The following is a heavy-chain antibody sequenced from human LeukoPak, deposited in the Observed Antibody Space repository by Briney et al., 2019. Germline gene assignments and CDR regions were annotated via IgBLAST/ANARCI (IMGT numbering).Heavy chain of an antibody. CDR2: TRNKANSYTT. J-gene: IGHJ6*02. D-gene: IGHD3-3*01. V-gene: IGHV3-72*01. CDR1: GFTFSDHY. Sequence: PGGSLRLSCAASGFTFSDHYMDWVRQAPGKGLEWVGRTRNKANSYTTEYAASAKGRFTISRDDSKNSLYLQMNSLKTEDTAVYYCAREQGSLYDFWSGYYPYYYYGMDVWGQGTTVTVSS. CDR3: AREQGSLYDFWSGYYPYYYYGMDV.